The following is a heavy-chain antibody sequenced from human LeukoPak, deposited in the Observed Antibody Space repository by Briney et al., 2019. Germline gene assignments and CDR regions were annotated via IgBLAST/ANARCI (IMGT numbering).Heavy chain of an antibody. CDR1: GGSISSGGYY. V-gene: IGHV4-31*03. Sequence: SQTLSLTCTVSGGSISSGGYYWSWIRQHPGKGLEWIGYIYYSGSTYYNPSLKSRVTISVDTSKNQFSLKLSSVTAADTAVYYCARSMTTVTEGLFQHWGQGTLVTVSS. CDR2: IYYSGST. D-gene: IGHD4-17*01. CDR3: ARSMTTVTEGLFQH. J-gene: IGHJ1*01.